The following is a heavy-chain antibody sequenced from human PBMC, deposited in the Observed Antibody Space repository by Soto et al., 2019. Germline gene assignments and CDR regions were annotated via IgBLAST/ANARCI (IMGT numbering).Heavy chain of an antibody. J-gene: IGHJ4*02. Sequence: PSETLSLTCTVSGRSISSSSYYWGWNRQPPGKGLEWIGSIYYSGSTYYNPSLKSRVTISVDTSKNQFSLKLSSVTAADTAVYYCARENVSDVTIFYYWGQGTLVTVSS. V-gene: IGHV4-39*02. CDR3: ARENVSDVTIFYY. CDR1: GRSISSSSYY. CDR2: IYYSGST. D-gene: IGHD3-3*01.